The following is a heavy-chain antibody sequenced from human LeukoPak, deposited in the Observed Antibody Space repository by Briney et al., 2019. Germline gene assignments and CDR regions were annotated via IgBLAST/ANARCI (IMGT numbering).Heavy chain of an antibody. Sequence: SQTLSLTCTVSGGSISSGSYYWSWIRQPPGKGLEWIGYIYHSGSTYYNPSLKSRVTISVDRSKNQFSLKLSSVTAADTAMYYCARAVGAILFDYWGQGTLVTVSS. CDR3: ARAVGAILFDY. D-gene: IGHD1-26*01. J-gene: IGHJ4*02. CDR2: IYHSGST. V-gene: IGHV4-30-2*01. CDR1: GGSISSGSYY.